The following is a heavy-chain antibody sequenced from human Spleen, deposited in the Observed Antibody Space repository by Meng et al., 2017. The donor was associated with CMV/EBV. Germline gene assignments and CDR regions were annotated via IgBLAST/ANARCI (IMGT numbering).Heavy chain of an antibody. J-gene: IGHJ4*02. D-gene: IGHD2-8*01. CDR3: ARDSNQGFFDY. V-gene: IGHV4-59*12. Sequence: SETLSLTCTVSGGSISSYYWTWIRQSPGKGLEWIGYIYYSGSTNYNPSLKSRVTISVDTSKNQFSLKLSSVTAADTAVYYCARDSNQGFFDYWGQGTLVTVSS. CDR2: IYYSGST. CDR1: GGSISSYY.